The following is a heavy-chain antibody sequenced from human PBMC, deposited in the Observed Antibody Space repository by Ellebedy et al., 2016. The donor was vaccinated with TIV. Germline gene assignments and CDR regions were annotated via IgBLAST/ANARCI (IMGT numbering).Heavy chain of an antibody. CDR3: ARDSIGFGEVY. V-gene: IGHV3-21*01. J-gene: IGHJ4*02. CDR2: ISGSRSYI. Sequence: PGGSLRLSCAASGFNFASYTMNWVRQAPGKGLEWVSSISGSRSYIYYTDSVKGRFTISRDNAKNSLYLQMHSLRAEDTAVYYCARDSIGFGEVYWGQGTLVTVSS. CDR1: GFNFASYT. D-gene: IGHD3-10*01.